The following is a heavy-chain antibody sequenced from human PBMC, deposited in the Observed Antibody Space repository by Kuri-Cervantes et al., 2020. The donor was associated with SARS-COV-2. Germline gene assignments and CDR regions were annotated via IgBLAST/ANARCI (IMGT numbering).Heavy chain of an antibody. CDR2: IYYSGST. D-gene: IGHD6-6*01. CDR1: GGSISSGDYY. J-gene: IGHJ4*02. Sequence: LRLSCTVSGGSISSGDYYWSWIRQPPGKGLEWIGYIYYSGSTYYNPSLKSRVTISVDTSKNQFSLKLCSVTAADTAVYYCARALFSSSYYFDYWGQGTLVTVSS. V-gene: IGHV4-30-4*08. CDR3: ARALFSSSYYFDY.